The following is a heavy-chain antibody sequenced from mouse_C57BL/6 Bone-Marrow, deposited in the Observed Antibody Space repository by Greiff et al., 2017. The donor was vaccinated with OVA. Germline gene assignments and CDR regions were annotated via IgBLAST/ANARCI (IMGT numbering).Heavy chain of an antibody. V-gene: IGHV5-4*01. CDR3: TRRLFYAMDY. Sequence: VQLKESGGGLVKPGGSLKLSCAASGFTFSSYAMSWVRQTPEKRLEWVATISDGGSYTYYPDNVKGRFTISRDNAKNNLYLQMSHLKSEDTAMYYCTRRLFYAMDYWGQGTSVTVSS. CDR2: ISDGGSYT. J-gene: IGHJ4*01. CDR1: GFTFSSYA.